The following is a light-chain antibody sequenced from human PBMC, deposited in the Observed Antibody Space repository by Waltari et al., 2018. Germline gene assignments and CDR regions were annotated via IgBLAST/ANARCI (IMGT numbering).Light chain of an antibody. CDR1: HIGSKN. Sequence: SYVLTQPPPVSVAPGKTARITCGGSHIGSKNVNWSQQKPGQAPVLVIYYDSDRPSGIPERCSGSNSGNTATLTISRVEAGDEADYYCQVWESYGDHLVVFGGGTNLTVV. CDR2: YDS. V-gene: IGLV3-21*01. CDR3: QVWESYGDHLVV. J-gene: IGLJ2*01.